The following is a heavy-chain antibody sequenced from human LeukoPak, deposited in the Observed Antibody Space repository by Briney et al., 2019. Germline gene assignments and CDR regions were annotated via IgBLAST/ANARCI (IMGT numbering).Heavy chain of an antibody. Sequence: GGSLRLSCAASGFTFDDYAMHWVRQAPGKGLEWVSGISWNSGSIGYADSVKGRFTISRDNAKNSLYLQMNSLRAEDMALYYRAKGGSSGWYHYYYMDVWGKGTTVTVSS. D-gene: IGHD6-19*01. CDR1: GFTFDDYA. J-gene: IGHJ6*03. CDR3: AKGGSSGWYHYYYMDV. V-gene: IGHV3-9*03. CDR2: ISWNSGSI.